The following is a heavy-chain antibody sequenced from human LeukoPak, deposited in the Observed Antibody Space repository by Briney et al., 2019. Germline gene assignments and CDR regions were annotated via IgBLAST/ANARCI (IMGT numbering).Heavy chain of an antibody. J-gene: IGHJ4*02. CDR2: ISYDGSNK. Sequence: GGSLRLSCAASGFTFSSYGMHWVRQAPGKGLEWVAVISYDGSNKYYADSVKGRFTISRDNSKNTLYLQMNSLRAEGTAVYYCAKGSNYYDSSGYYHYWGQGTLVTVSS. CDR3: AKGSNYYDSSGYYHY. V-gene: IGHV3-30*05. D-gene: IGHD3-22*01. CDR1: GFTFSSYG.